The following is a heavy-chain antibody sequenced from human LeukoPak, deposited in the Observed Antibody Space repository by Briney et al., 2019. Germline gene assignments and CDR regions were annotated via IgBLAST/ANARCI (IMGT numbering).Heavy chain of an antibody. D-gene: IGHD2-2*01. Sequence: ASVKVSCKASGYTFTGYYMHWVRQAPGQGLEWIGWISPNSGGTNYAHNFQGRVTMTRDTSISTGYMGLRSLRYDDTAIYYCARGPPPVAKVATVLNYWGQGTLVTVSS. CDR3: ARGPPPVAKVATVLNY. CDR1: GYTFTGYY. V-gene: IGHV1-2*02. J-gene: IGHJ4*02. CDR2: ISPNSGGT.